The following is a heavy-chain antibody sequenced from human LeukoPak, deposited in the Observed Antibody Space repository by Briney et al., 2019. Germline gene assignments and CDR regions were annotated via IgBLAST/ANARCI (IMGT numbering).Heavy chain of an antibody. V-gene: IGHV3-23*01. J-gene: IGHJ6*02. CDR2: ISGSGGTA. Sequence: GGSLRLSCAASGFTFSIYAMSWVRQAPGKGLEWVSAISGSGGTAYYADSVKGRFTISRDNAKNSLYLQMNSLRAEDTAVYYCASTPMRYYYYGMDVWGQGTTVTVSS. CDR1: GFTFSIYA. CDR3: ASTPMRYYYYGMDV.